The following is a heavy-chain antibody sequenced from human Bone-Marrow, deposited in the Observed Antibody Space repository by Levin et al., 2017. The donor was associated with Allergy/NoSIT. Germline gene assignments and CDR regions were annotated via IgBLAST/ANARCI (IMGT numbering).Heavy chain of an antibody. V-gene: IGHV3-49*04. CDR3: TRVDYGGNSLWHPDNWFDP. CDR2: IRSKAYGGTT. D-gene: IGHD4-23*01. Sequence: GGSLRLSCTASGFTFGDYAMSWVRQAPGKGLEWVGFIRSKAYGGTTEYAASVKGRFTISRDDSKSIAYLQMNSLKTEDTAVYYCTRVDYGGNSLWHPDNWFDPWGQGTLVTVSS. J-gene: IGHJ5*02. CDR1: GFTFGDYA.